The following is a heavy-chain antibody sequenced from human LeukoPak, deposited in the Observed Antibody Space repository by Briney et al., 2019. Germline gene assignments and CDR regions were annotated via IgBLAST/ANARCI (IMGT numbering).Heavy chain of an antibody. CDR2: ISAYNGNT. D-gene: IGHD3-16*02. V-gene: IGHV1-18*04. CDR3: ARDRVTYDYVWGSYRFGYFDY. Sequence: ASVKVSCKASGYTFTGYYMHWVRQAPGQGVEWMGWISAYNGNTNYAQKLQGRVTMTTDTPTSTAYMELRSLRSDDTAVYYCARDRVTYDYVWGSYRFGYFDYWGQGTLVTVSS. CDR1: GYTFTGYY. J-gene: IGHJ4*02.